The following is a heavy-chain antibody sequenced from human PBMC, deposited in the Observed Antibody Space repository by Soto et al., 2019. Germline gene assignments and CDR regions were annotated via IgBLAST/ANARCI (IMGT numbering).Heavy chain of an antibody. Sequence: SGGSLSLSCAASGFTFSSYGMHWVRQAPGKGLEWVAVIWYDGSNKYYADSVKGRFTISRDNSKNTLYLQMNSLRAEDTAVYYCAREGSSSSWPPADYWGQGTLVTVSS. V-gene: IGHV3-33*01. J-gene: IGHJ4*02. D-gene: IGHD6-13*01. CDR3: AREGSSSSWPPADY. CDR2: IWYDGSNK. CDR1: GFTFSSYG.